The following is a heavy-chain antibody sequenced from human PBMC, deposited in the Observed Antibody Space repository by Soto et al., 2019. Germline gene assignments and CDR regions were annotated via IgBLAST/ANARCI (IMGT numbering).Heavy chain of an antibody. Sequence: GGSLRLSCAASGFTFSSYWMSWVRQAPGKGLEWVANIKQDGSEKYYVDSVKGRFTISRDNAKNSLYLQGNSLRAEDTAVYYCARDVYRSSWYGNFDYWGQGTLVTVSS. V-gene: IGHV3-7*03. CDR3: ARDVYRSSWYGNFDY. CDR2: IKQDGSEK. CDR1: GFTFSSYW. J-gene: IGHJ4*02. D-gene: IGHD6-13*01.